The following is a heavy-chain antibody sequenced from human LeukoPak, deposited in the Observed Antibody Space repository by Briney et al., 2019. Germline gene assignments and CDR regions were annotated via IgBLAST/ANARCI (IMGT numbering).Heavy chain of an antibody. V-gene: IGHV4-59*01. CDR2: INYSGST. CDR1: GGSISSYY. CDR3: ARLGGYGYFDY. Sequence: SETLSLTCTVSGGSISSYYWSWIRQPPGKGLEWIGYINYSGSTNYNPSLKSRVTISVDTSKSQFSLKLSSVTAADTAVYYCARLGGYGYFDYWGQGTLVTVSS. D-gene: IGHD5-12*01. J-gene: IGHJ4*02.